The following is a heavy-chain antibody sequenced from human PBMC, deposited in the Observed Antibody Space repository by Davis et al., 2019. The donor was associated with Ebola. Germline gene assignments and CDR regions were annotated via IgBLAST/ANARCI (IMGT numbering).Heavy chain of an antibody. Sequence: AASVKVSCKASGYTFTGYYMHWVRQAPGQGLEWMGWINPNSGGTNYAQKFQGWVTMTRDTSISTAYMELSSLRSEDTAVYYCARGPHYGDYFYYYYYGMDVWGQGTTVTVSS. J-gene: IGHJ6*02. CDR2: INPNSGGT. D-gene: IGHD4-17*01. CDR1: GYTFTGYY. V-gene: IGHV1-2*04. CDR3: ARGPHYGDYFYYYYYGMDV.